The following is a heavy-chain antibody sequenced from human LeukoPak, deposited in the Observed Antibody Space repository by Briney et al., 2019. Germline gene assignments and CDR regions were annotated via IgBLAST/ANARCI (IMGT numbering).Heavy chain of an antibody. Sequence: PSETLSLTCSVSGGAISNFYWSWIRQSAGKGLEWIGQIYGSGGTNYNPSLKSRVTMSTDKSNNQISLRLTSVTAAHTAVYYCARNRTSYYGEIPFDVWGQGTMVTVSS. V-gene: IGHV4-4*07. CDR3: ARNRTSYYGEIPFDV. CDR1: GGAISNFY. J-gene: IGHJ3*01. D-gene: IGHD3/OR15-3a*01. CDR2: IYGSGGT.